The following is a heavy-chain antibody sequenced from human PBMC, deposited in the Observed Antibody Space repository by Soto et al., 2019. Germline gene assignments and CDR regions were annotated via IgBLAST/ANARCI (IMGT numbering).Heavy chain of an antibody. CDR1: GGPFPNGGYY. D-gene: IGHD3-16*01. J-gene: IGHJ4*02. CDR3: ARGDSQVSSVFDY. Sequence: ASETLSLTCTVSGGPFPNGGYYWSWIRQEPGKGLEWIGYTHYSGDTAYNLFLRSRVTISTDTSKTQFSLRLRSVTSADTAVYYCARGDSQVSSVFDYWGQGMLVTVSS. CDR2: THYSGDT. V-gene: IGHV4-31*03.